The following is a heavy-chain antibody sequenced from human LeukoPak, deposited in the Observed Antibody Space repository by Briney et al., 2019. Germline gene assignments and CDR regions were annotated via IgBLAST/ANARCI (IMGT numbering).Heavy chain of an antibody. CDR1: GFTFSSYE. CDR2: ISSSGSTI. J-gene: IGHJ6*02. D-gene: IGHD5-18*01. CDR3: ARGGDTAMTNYYYYGMDV. Sequence: GESLRLSCAASGFTFSSYEMNWVRQAPGKGLEWVSYISSSGSTIYYADSVKGRFTISRDNAKNSLYLQMNSLRAEDTAVYYCARGGDTAMTNYYYYGMDVWGQGTTVTVSS. V-gene: IGHV3-48*03.